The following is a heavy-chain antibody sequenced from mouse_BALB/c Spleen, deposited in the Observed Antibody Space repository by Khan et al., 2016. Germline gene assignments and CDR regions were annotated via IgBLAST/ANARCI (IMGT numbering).Heavy chain of an antibody. Sequence: QVTLKESGPGILQPSQTLSLTCSFSGFSLSTYGIGVGWIRQPSGKGLEWLAHIWWHDSQSYNTALESRPTISKDTSNNLVFLTIASVDTADTATYYCARIADYGTTFDAWGQGTSLTVSS. CDR1: GFSLSTYGIG. CDR2: IWWHDSQ. V-gene: IGHV8-8*01. D-gene: IGHD1-1*01. CDR3: ARIADYGTTFDA. J-gene: IGHJ2*02.